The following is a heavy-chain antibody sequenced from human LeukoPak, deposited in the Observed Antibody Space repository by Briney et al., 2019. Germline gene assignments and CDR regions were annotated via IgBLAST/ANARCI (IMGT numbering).Heavy chain of an antibody. CDR1: GFTFSSYA. V-gene: IGHV4-34*01. CDR2: INHSGST. Sequence: PGGSLRLSCAASGFTFSSYAMSWIRQPPGKGLEWTGEINHSGSTNYNPSLKSRVTISVDTSKNQFSLKLSSVTAADTAVYYCARKARITIYNWFDPWGQGTLVTVSS. D-gene: IGHD3-3*01. CDR3: ARKARITIYNWFDP. J-gene: IGHJ5*02.